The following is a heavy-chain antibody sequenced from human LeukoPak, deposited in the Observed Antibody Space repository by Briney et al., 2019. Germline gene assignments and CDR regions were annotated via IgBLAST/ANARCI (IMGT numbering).Heavy chain of an antibody. CDR3: ASNLPFDY. D-gene: IGHD1-1*01. Sequence: PSETLSLTCAVCGGSFSGYYWSWIRQPPGKGLQWIGEINHSGSTNYNPSLKSRVTISVDTSKNQFSLKLSSVTAADTAVYYCASNLPFDYWGQGTLVTVSS. CDR1: GGSFSGYY. CDR2: INHSGST. V-gene: IGHV4-34*01. J-gene: IGHJ4*02.